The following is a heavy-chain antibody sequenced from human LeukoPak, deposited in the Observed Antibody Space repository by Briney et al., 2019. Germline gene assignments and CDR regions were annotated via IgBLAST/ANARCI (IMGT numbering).Heavy chain of an antibody. CDR3: ATCNPYYYGSRNLKELDY. CDR1: GYTFTSYG. Sequence: GASVKVSCKASGYTFTSYGISWVRQAPGQGLEWMGWISAYNGNTNYAQKLQGRVTMTTDTSTSTAYMELRSLRSDDTAVYYCATCNPYYYGSRNLKELDYWGQGTLVTVSS. J-gene: IGHJ4*02. CDR2: ISAYNGNT. D-gene: IGHD3-10*01. V-gene: IGHV1-18*01.